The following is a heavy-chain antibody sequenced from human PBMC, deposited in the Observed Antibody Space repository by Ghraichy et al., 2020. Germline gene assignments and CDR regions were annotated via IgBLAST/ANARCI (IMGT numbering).Heavy chain of an antibody. CDR2: ISSSSSYT. V-gene: IGHV3-11*03. CDR3: ARRGSSGYFWFDP. D-gene: IGHD3-22*01. CDR1: GFTFSDYY. J-gene: IGHJ5*02. Sequence: GESLNISCAASGFTFSDYYMSWIRQAPGKGLEWVSYISSSSSYTNYADSVKGRSTISRDNAKNSLYLQMNSLRAEDTAVYYCARRGSSGYFWFDPWGQGTLVTVSS.